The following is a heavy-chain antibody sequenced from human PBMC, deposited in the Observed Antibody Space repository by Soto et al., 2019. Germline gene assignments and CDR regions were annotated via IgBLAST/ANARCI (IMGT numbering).Heavy chain of an antibody. CDR1: GGSISSYY. J-gene: IGHJ4*02. CDR2: IYYSGST. D-gene: IGHD1-20*01. CDR3: ARYRITGTVRNFDY. V-gene: IGHV4-59*01. Sequence: SETLSLTCTVSGGSISSYYWSWIRQPPGKGLEWIGYIYYSGSTNYNPSLKSRVTISVDTSKNQFSLKLSSVTAADTAVYYCARYRITGTVRNFDYWGQGTLVTVSS.